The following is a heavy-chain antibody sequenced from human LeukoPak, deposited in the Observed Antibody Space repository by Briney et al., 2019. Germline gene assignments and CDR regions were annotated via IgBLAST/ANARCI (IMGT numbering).Heavy chain of an antibody. CDR1: GFTFNIYA. D-gene: IGHD3-9*01. Sequence: GRSLRLSCAASGFTFNIYAMHWVRQAPGKGLEWVSSIRSSSSYIYYADSVKGRFTISRDNAKNSLYLQMNSLRAEDTAVYYCARVSYDILTGYSYIDYWGQGTLVTVSS. V-gene: IGHV3-21*01. CDR3: ARVSYDILTGYSYIDY. J-gene: IGHJ4*02. CDR2: IRSSSSYI.